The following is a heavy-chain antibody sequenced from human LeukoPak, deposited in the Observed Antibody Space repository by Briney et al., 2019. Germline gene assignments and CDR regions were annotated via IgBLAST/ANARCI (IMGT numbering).Heavy chain of an antibody. CDR3: ARDGVGSYSGSYIDY. J-gene: IGHJ4*02. CDR1: GGSFSGYY. D-gene: IGHD1-26*01. CDR2: INHSGST. V-gene: IGHV4-34*01. Sequence: SETLSLTCAVYGGSFSGYYWSWIRQPPGKGLEWIGEINHSGSTNYNPSLKSRVTISVDTSKNQLSLKLSSVTAADTAVYYCARDGVGSYSGSYIDYWGQGTLVTVSS.